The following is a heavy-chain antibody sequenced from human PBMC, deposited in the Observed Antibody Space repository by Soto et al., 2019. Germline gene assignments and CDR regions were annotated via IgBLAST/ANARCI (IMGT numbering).Heavy chain of an antibody. D-gene: IGHD6-19*01. CDR1: GGSISSYY. V-gene: IGHV4-59*01. J-gene: IGHJ4*02. CDR2: IYYSGST. CDR3: ASSSSGWYAPFDY. Sequence: SETLSLTCTVSGGSISSYYWSWIRQPPGKGLEWIGYIYYSGSTNYNPSLKSRVTISVDTSKNQFSLKLSSVTAADTAVYYCASSSSGWYAPFDYWGQGTLVTVSS.